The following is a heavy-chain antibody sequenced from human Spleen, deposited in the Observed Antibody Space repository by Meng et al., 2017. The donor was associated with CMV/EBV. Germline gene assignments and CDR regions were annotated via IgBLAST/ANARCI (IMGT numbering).Heavy chain of an antibody. V-gene: IGHV1-69*10. J-gene: IGHJ4*02. CDR3: ARDSSRIVGATTLGY. D-gene: IGHD1-26*01. Sequence: SVKVSCKASGGTFSSYAISWVRQAPGQGLEWMGGIIPILGIANYAQKFQGRVTMTRDTSTNTVYMELSSLRSDDTAVYYCARDSSRIVGATTLGYWGQGTLVTVSS. CDR1: GGTFSSYA. CDR2: IIPILGIA.